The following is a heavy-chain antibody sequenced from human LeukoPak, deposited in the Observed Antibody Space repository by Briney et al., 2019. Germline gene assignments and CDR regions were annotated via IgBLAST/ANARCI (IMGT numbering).Heavy chain of an antibody. J-gene: IGHJ4*02. CDR1: GGTLSRNA. CDR3: ARMWIQGPLYY. Sequence: ASVKVSCKASGGTLSRNAISWVRQAPGQGLEWLGGIIPRFGTPNYAQKIQGRVTITADESTSTAYLELSSLRSDDTAVYYCARMWIQGPLYYWGQGTLVTVSS. V-gene: IGHV1-69*13. D-gene: IGHD5-18*01. CDR2: IIPRFGTP.